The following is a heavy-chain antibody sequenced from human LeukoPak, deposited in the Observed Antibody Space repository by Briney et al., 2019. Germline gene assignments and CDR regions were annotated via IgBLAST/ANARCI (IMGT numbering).Heavy chain of an antibody. CDR3: ARDSIVVVPAAFLY. V-gene: IGHV1-18*01. CDR1: GYTFTSYG. J-gene: IGHJ4*02. D-gene: IGHD2-2*01. Sequence: ASLRVSCKASGYTFTSYGISSVRQAPGQGLEWMGWISAYNGNTNYAQKLQGRVTMTTDTSTRRAYMEQRSLISDDTAVYYCARDSIVVVPAAFLYWGQGTLVTVSS. CDR2: ISAYNGNT.